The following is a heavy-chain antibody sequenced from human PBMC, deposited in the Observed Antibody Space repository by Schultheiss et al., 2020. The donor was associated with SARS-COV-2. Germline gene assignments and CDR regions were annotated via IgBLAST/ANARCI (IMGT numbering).Heavy chain of an antibody. Sequence: SETLSLTCTVSGGSISSYYWSWIRQPAGKGLEWIGRIYTSGSTNYNPSHKSRVTMTVDTSKNKFSLKLSYVTAADADVYYCASNNYYDSSGYYYVPYWYFDVWGRGTLVTVSS. CDR2: IYTSGST. CDR3: ASNNYYDSSGYYYVPYWYFDV. CDR1: GGSISSYY. V-gene: IGHV4-4*07. J-gene: IGHJ2*01. D-gene: IGHD3-22*01.